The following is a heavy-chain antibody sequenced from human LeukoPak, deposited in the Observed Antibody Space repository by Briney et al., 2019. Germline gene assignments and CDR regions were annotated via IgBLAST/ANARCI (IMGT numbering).Heavy chain of an antibody. CDR2: ISPYNGNT. CDR1: GYTFSSYG. J-gene: IGHJ4*02. V-gene: IGHV1-18*01. Sequence: ASVKVSCKGSGYTFSSYGISWVRQAPGQGLEWMGWISPYNGNTNYEQKFQGRVTMTTDTSTSTAYMELRSLRSDDTAVYYCVRGLPPYYDTSGYYELDYWGQGTLVTVSS. CDR3: VRGLPPYYDTSGYYELDY. D-gene: IGHD3-22*01.